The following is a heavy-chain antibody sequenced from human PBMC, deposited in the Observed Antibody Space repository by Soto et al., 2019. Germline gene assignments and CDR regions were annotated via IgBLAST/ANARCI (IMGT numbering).Heavy chain of an antibody. J-gene: IGHJ5*02. CDR3: ASGGASSKWLDP. CDR2: ISYSGST. CDR1: GGSISGYY. Sequence: PSETLSLTCTVPGGSISGYYWSWIRQPPGKGLEWIGYISYSGSTNYNPSLKSRVTISVDTSKNQFSLKLSSVTAADTAVYYCASGGASSKWLDPWGQGTLVTVSS. V-gene: IGHV4-59*01. D-gene: IGHD3-10*01.